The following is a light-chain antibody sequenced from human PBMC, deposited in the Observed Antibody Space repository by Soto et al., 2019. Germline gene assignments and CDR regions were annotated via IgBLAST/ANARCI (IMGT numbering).Light chain of an antibody. CDR3: QQYNNWPVA. J-gene: IGKJ2*01. CDR1: QSVSSN. CDR2: GAS. Sequence: EIVMTQSPATLSVSPGERATLSCRASQSVSSNLAWYQQKPGQAPRLLIYGASTRATGIPARFSGSGSGTEFTLTISSLQSEDFAVYDCQQYNNWPVAFGQGTKLVIK. V-gene: IGKV3-15*01.